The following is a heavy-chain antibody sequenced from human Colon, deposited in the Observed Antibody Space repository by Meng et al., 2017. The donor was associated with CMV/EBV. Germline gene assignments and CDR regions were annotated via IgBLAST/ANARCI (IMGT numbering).Heavy chain of an antibody. CDR3: TRDREFDY. Sequence: GESLKISCAASGFTVSSNYMSWVRQAPGKGLEWVSVIYSGGSTYYADSVKGRFTISRDNSKNTLYLQMNSLRAEDTAVYYCTRDREFDYWGQGTLVTVSS. CDR1: GFTVSSNY. D-gene: IGHD1-26*01. CDR2: IYSGGST. V-gene: IGHV3-53*01. J-gene: IGHJ4*02.